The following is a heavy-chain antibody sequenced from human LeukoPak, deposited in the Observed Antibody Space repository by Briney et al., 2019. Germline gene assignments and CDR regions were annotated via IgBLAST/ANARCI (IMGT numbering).Heavy chain of an antibody. J-gene: IGHJ4*02. CDR3: ARDLYYVSSGGPHDY. Sequence: ASVKVSCKASGGTFSSYAISWVRQAPGQGLEWMGRIIPILGIANYAQKFQGRVTITADKSTSTAYMELSSLRSEDTAVYYCARDLYYVSSGGPHDYWGQGTLVTVSS. V-gene: IGHV1-69*04. D-gene: IGHD3-22*01. CDR2: IIPILGIA. CDR1: GGTFSSYA.